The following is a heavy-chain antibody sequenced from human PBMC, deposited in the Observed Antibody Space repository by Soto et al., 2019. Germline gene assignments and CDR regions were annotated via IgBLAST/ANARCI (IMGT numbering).Heavy chain of an antibody. CDR1: GFTFSSYG. Sequence: QVQLVESGGGVVQPGRSLRLPCAASGFTFSSYGMHWVRQAPGKGLEWVAVIWYDGSNKYYADSVKGRFTISRDNSKNTLYLQMNSLRAEDTAVYYCARDFALYYYDSSGYYDYWGQGTLVTVSS. CDR3: ARDFALYYYDSSGYYDY. J-gene: IGHJ4*02. V-gene: IGHV3-33*01. CDR2: IWYDGSNK. D-gene: IGHD3-22*01.